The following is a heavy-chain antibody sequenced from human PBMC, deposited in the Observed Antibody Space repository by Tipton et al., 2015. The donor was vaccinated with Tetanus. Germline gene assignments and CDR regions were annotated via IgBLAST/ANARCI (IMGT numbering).Heavy chain of an antibody. D-gene: IGHD5-18*01. V-gene: IGHV4-34*01. Sequence: TLSLTCAVYGGSFSGYYWSWIRQPPGKGLEWIGEINHSGSTNYNPSLKSRVTISVDTSKNQFSLKLSSVTAADTAVYYCARLGSAAMVSSRNFDYWGQGTLVTVSS. J-gene: IGHJ4*02. CDR3: ARLGSAAMVSSRNFDY. CDR2: INHSGST. CDR1: GGSFSGYY.